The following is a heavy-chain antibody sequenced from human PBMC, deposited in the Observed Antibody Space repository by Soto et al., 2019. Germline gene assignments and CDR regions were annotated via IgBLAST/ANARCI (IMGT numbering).Heavy chain of an antibody. CDR2: IYYSGST. Sequence: PSEPLCLTCTVSGGSISSGGYYWSGIRQHPGKGLEWIGYIYYSGSTYYNPSLKSRVTISVDTSKNQFSLKLSSVTAADTAVYYCARVARRIVVVVAAKSAFDIWGQGTMVTVSS. CDR3: ARVARRIVVVVAAKSAFDI. D-gene: IGHD2-15*01. V-gene: IGHV4-31*03. J-gene: IGHJ3*02. CDR1: GGSISSGGYY.